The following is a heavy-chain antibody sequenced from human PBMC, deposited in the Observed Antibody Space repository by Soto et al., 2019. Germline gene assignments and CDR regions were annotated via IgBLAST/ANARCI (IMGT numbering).Heavy chain of an antibody. CDR1: GFTFSSYS. Sequence: GGSLRLSCAASGFTFSSYSMNWVRQAPGKGLEWVSSISSSSSYIYYADSVKGRFTISRDNAKNSLYLQMNSLRAEDTAVYYCARXYCSSTSCTWYYYGMDVWGQGTTVTVSS. D-gene: IGHD2-2*01. J-gene: IGHJ6*02. V-gene: IGHV3-21*01. CDR3: ARXYCSSTSCTWYYYGMDV. CDR2: ISSSSSYI.